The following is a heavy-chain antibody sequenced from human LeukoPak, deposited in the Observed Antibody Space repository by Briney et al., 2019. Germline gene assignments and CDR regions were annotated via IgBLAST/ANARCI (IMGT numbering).Heavy chain of an antibody. CDR1: GYTFTGYG. CDR2: ISAYNGNT. CDR3: ARERYSGYDDAFDI. Sequence: ASVKVSCKASGYTFTGYGISWVRQAPGQGLEWMGWISAYNGNTNYAQKLQGRVTMTTDTSTSTAYMELRSLRSDDTAVYYCARERYSGYDDAFDIWGQGTMVTVSS. J-gene: IGHJ3*02. V-gene: IGHV1-18*01. D-gene: IGHD5-12*01.